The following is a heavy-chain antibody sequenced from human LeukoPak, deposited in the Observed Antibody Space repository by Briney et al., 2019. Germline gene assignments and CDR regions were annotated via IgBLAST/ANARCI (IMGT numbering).Heavy chain of an antibody. CDR1: GGSISSYQ. CDR2: IYYSGSA. CDR3: ARVGVDDSGNIIKYFFDY. V-gene: IGHV4-59*01. J-gene: IGHJ4*02. D-gene: IGHD4-23*01. Sequence: SETLSLTCTVSGGSISSYQWSWIRQPPGKGLEWIGNIYYSGSANYNPSLQSRVIISVDTSKNQFSLKLSPVTAADTAVYYCARVGVDDSGNIIKYFFDYWGQGTLVTVSS.